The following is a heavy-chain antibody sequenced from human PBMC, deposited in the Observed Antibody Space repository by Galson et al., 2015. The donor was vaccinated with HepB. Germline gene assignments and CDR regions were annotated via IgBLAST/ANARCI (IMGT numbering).Heavy chain of an antibody. CDR3: AKVYCAGDCFSFFDY. CDR1: GFSFNMYS. J-gene: IGHJ4*02. V-gene: IGHV3-30-3*01. Sequence: SLRLSCAASGFSFNMYSMHWVRQAPGKGLEWVAVISYDGTKKYNADSVKGRFTISRDNSKNKLYLEMNRLRADDTAVYYCAKVYCAGDCFSFFDYWGQGTLVAVPS. CDR2: ISYDGTKK. D-gene: IGHD2-21*01.